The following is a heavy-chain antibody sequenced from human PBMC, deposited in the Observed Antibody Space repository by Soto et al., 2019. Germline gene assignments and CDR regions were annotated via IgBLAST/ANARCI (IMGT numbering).Heavy chain of an antibody. CDR1: GGTFSSYA. Sequence: SVKVSCKASGGTFSSYAISWVRQAPGQGLEWMGGIIPIFGTANYAQKFQGRVTLTADESTSTAYMELSSLRSEDTAVYYCARESSHTFGGVIATSGYWGQGTLVTVSA. V-gene: IGHV1-69*13. D-gene: IGHD3-16*02. CDR3: ARESSHTFGGVIATSGY. J-gene: IGHJ4*02. CDR2: IIPIFGTA.